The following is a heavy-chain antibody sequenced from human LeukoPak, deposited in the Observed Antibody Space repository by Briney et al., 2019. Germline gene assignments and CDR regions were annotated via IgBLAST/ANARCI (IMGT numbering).Heavy chain of an antibody. J-gene: IGHJ3*02. V-gene: IGHV1-8*01. CDR1: GYTFTSYD. D-gene: IGHD3-22*01. CDR2: MNPNSGNT. CDR3: AMVDDSSGYYRDAFDI. Sequence: GPVKVSCKASGYTFTSYDINWVRQATGQGLEWMGWMNPNSGNTGYAQKFQGRVTMTRNTSISTAYMELSSLRSEDTAVYYCAMVDDSSGYYRDAFDIWGQGTMVTVSS.